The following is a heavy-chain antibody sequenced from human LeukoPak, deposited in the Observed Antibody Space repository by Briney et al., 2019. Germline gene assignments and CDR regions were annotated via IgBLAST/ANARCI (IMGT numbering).Heavy chain of an antibody. CDR2: INHSGST. CDR3: AADFWSGYYMFTV. J-gene: IGHJ6*02. D-gene: IGHD3-3*01. V-gene: IGHV4-34*01. CDR1: GGSFSHYY. Sequence: KPSETLSLTCAVYGGSFSHYYWSWIRPPPGKGLEWIGEINHSGSTTYNPSLQSRVTISVDTSKNQLSLKLNSVTATDTAVYYCAADFWSGYYMFTVWGQGTTVTVSS.